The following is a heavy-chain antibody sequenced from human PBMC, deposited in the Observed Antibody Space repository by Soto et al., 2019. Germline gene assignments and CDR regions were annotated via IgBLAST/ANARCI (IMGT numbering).Heavy chain of an antibody. J-gene: IGHJ4*02. CDR1: GGTFSSYA. D-gene: IGHD5-12*01. CDR2: IIPIFGTA. V-gene: IGHV1-69*13. Sequence: GASVKVSCKASGGTFSSYAISWVRQAPGQGLEWMGGIIPIFGTANYAQKFQGRVTITADESTSTAYMELSSLRSEDTAVYYCAGSKGYSGYDPGLGRIDYWGQGTLVTVSS. CDR3: AGSKGYSGYDPGLGRIDY.